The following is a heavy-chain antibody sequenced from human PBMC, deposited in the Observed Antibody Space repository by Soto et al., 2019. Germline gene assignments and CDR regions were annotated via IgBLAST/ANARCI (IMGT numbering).Heavy chain of an antibody. V-gene: IGHV1-3*01. CDR3: ARGGVVSGSSSWYSEGDY. CDR2: INAGNGNT. D-gene: IGHD6-13*01. Sequence: ASVKVSCKASGYTFTSYAMHWVRQAPGQRLEWMGWINAGNGNTKYSQKSQGRVTITRDTSASTAYMELSSLRSEDTAVYYCARGGVVSGSSSWYSEGDYWGQGTTVTVS. J-gene: IGHJ4*03. CDR1: GYTFTSYA.